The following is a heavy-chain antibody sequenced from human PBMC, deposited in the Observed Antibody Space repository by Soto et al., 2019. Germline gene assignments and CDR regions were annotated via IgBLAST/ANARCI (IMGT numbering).Heavy chain of an antibody. CDR2: IYYSGST. V-gene: IGHV4-31*03. J-gene: IGHJ3*02. CDR3: ARDRYYDSSGYYPPRRGNDAFDI. D-gene: IGHD3-22*01. Sequence: SETLSLTCTVSGGSISSGGYYWSWIRQHPGKGLEWIGYIYYSGSTYYNPSLKSRVTISVDTSKNQFSLKLSSVTAADTAVYYCARDRYYDSSGYYPPRRGNDAFDIWGQGTMVTVSS. CDR1: GGSISSGGYY.